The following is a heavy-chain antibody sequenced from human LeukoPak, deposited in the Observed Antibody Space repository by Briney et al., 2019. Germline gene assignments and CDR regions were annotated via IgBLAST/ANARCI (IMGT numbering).Heavy chain of an antibody. CDR1: GFTFSTYS. V-gene: IGHV3-64D*06. J-gene: IGHJ4*02. CDR3: VKAVAGSFDY. D-gene: IGHD3-10*01. Sequence: GGSLRLSCSASGFTFSTYSMHWVRQAPGKGLEYVSSVTNNGGSAYYADSVKGRFTISRDNSKNTLNLQMSSLRTEDTAVYFCVKAVAGSFDYWGQGTLVTVSS. CDR2: VTNNGGSA.